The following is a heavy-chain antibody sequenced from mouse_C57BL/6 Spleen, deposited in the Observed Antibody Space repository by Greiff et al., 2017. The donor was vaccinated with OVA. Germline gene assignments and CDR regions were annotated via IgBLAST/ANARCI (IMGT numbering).Heavy chain of an antibody. D-gene: IGHD4-1*01. CDR2: FYPGDGDT. V-gene: IGHV1-82*01. J-gene: IGHJ2*01. CDR3: ARGVRTGYFDY. CDR1: GYAFSSSW. Sequence: VKLQQSGPELVKPGASVKISCKASGYAFSSSWMNWVKQRPGKGLEWIGRFYPGDGDTNYNGKFKGKATLTADKSSSTVYMQLSSLTSEDSAVYFCARGVRTGYFDYWGQGTTLTVSS.